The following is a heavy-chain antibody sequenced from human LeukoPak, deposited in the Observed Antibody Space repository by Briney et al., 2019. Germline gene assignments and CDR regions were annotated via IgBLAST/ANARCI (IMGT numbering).Heavy chain of an antibody. CDR1: GGSFSGYY. CDR2: INHSGST. D-gene: IGHD3-22*01. Sequence: SETLSLTCAVYGGSFSGYYRSWIRQPPGKGLEWIGEINHSGSTNYNPSLKSRVTISVDTSKNQFSLKLSSVTAADTAVYYCARASYSYDINGWVPFDYWGQGTLVTVSS. V-gene: IGHV4-34*01. CDR3: ARASYSYDINGWVPFDY. J-gene: IGHJ4*02.